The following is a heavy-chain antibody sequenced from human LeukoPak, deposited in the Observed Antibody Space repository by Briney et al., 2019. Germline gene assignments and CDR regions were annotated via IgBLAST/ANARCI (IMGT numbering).Heavy chain of an antibody. CDR2: IYPGDSDT. J-gene: IGHJ4*02. Sequence: GESLKISCKGSGYSFTSYWIGWVRQMPGKGLEWMGIIYPGDSDTRYSPSFQGQVTISADKSISTAYLQWSSLKASDTATYYCARQYYDFWSGYYLDYWGQGTLVTVSS. V-gene: IGHV5-51*01. D-gene: IGHD3-3*01. CDR1: GYSFTSYW. CDR3: ARQYYDFWSGYYLDY.